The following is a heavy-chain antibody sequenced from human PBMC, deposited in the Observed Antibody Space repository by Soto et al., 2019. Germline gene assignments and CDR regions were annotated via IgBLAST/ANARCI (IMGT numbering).Heavy chain of an antibody. Sequence: GSSLRLSCAASGSTFSSYAMNSVRQAPGTVLEWVSTFDNSDGRTYYSDYVKGRFTISRDNSKNTLFLQMNSLRPEDTAVYYCAKVRDTTMDMNFDYWGQGTLVT. V-gene: IGHV3-23*01. J-gene: IGHJ4*02. CDR1: GSTFSSYA. D-gene: IGHD5-18*01. CDR2: FDNSDGRT. CDR3: AKVRDTTMDMNFDY.